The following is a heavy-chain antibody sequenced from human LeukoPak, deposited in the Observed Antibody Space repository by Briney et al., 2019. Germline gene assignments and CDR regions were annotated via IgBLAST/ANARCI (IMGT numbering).Heavy chain of an antibody. V-gene: IGHV3-23*01. CDR1: GFTFSSYS. D-gene: IGHD2-8*02. J-gene: IGHJ4*02. Sequence: GGSLRLSCAASGFTFSSYSMSWVRQAPGKGLEWVSGISGSDGGTYYADSVKGRFTISRDNSKNTLYLQMNSLRVEDTAIYYCARDRRSGAFDNWGQGTLVTVSS. CDR3: ARDRRSGAFDN. CDR2: ISGSDGGT.